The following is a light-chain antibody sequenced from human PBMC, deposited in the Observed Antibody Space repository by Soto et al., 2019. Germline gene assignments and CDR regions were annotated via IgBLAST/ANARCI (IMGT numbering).Light chain of an antibody. V-gene: IGLV2-14*01. Sequence: QSALTQPPSASGSPGQSVTISCTGTSGDVGGYDYVSWYQHSPGKAPRLLIYEVNNRPSGVSKRFSGSKAGNTASLTISGLLDDDEADYFCASFRSGTILVFGSGTKVTVL. CDR3: ASFRSGTILV. CDR2: EVN. CDR1: SGDVGGYDY. J-gene: IGLJ1*01.